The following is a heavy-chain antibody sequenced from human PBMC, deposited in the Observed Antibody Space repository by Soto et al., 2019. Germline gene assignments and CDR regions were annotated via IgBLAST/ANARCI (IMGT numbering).Heavy chain of an antibody. D-gene: IGHD5-18*01. CDR2: IYHSGST. J-gene: IGHJ4*02. V-gene: IGHV4-4*02. Sequence: PSETLSLTCAVSGDSISSSNWWSWARQPPGKGLEWIGEIYHSGSTNYNPSLKSRVTISVDKSKNQFSLKLSSVTAADTAVYYCARVSGYSYGYYFDYWGQGTLVTVSS. CDR3: ARVSGYSYGYYFDY. CDR1: GDSISSSNW.